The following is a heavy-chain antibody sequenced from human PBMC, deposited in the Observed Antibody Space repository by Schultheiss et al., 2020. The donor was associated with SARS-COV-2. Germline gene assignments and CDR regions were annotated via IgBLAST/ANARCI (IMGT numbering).Heavy chain of an antibody. V-gene: IGHV3-69-1*02. J-gene: IGHJ4*02. D-gene: IGHD6-19*01. CDR1: GFTFSNYA. CDR2: IYTGGNT. Sequence: GGSLSLSCSASGFTFSNYALHWVRQAPGKGLEWVSLIYTGGNTNYADSVKGRFTISRDNAKNSLYLQMNSLRAEDTAVYYCARGWTVAVPLDYWGQGTLVTVSS. CDR3: ARGWTVAVPLDY.